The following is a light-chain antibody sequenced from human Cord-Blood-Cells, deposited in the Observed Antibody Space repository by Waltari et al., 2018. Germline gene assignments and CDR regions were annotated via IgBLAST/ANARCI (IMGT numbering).Light chain of an antibody. CDR2: EGS. J-gene: IGLJ2*01. CDR3: CSYAGSSNVV. Sequence: QSALTQPASVSGSPGQSITISCTGTSSDVGSYNLVSWYQQHPGKAPKLMIYEGSKRPSGVSNRFPGSKSGNTDSLTISGLQAEDEADYYCCSYAGSSNVVFGGGTKLTVL. V-gene: IGLV2-23*01. CDR1: SSDVGSYNL.